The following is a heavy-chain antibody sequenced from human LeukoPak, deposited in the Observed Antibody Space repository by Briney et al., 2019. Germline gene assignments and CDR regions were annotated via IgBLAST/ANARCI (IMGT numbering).Heavy chain of an antibody. J-gene: IGHJ4*02. D-gene: IGHD2-15*01. V-gene: IGHV4-34*01. Sequence: KPSETLSLTCAVYGDSFTYYHWTWIRQSPGRGLEWIGEVSHTGDTDYNPSLKNRLTISIDTSNKQFSLRLTSVTAADTAVYYCARTPGAFDSWGQGTLVTVSS. CDR1: GDSFTYYH. CDR3: ARTPGAFDS. CDR2: VSHTGDT.